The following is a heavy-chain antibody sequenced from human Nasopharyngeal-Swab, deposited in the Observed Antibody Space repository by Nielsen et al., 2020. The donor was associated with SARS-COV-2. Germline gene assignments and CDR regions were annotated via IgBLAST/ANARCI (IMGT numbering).Heavy chain of an antibody. CDR2: INPNSGGT. Sequence: ASVKVSCKASGYTFTGYYIHWVRQAPGQGLEWMGWINPNSGGTNYAQKFQGWVTMTRDTSISTAYMELSRLRSDDTAVYYCARDYYDNYDSDYWGQGTLVTVSS. J-gene: IGHJ4*02. V-gene: IGHV1-2*04. CDR3: ARDYYDNYDSDY. D-gene: IGHD3-22*01. CDR1: GYTFTGYY.